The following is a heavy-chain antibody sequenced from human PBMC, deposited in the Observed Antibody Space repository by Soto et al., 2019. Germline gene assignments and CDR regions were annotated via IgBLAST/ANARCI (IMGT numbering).Heavy chain of an antibody. CDR2: IYHSGST. D-gene: IGHD2-2*01. V-gene: IGHV4-30-2*01. CDR1: GGSISSGGYS. Sequence: LCGGSISSGGYSWSWIRQPPGKGLEWIGYIYHSGSTYYNPSLKSRVTISVDRSKNQFSLKLSSVTAADTAVYYCARGYCSSTSCLNWFDPWGQGTLVTVSS. CDR3: ARGYCSSTSCLNWFDP. J-gene: IGHJ5*02.